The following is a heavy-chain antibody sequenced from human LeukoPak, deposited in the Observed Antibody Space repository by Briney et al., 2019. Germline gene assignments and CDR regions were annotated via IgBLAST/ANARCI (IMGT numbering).Heavy chain of an antibody. CDR3: ARPRRFGELPDY. J-gene: IGHJ4*02. CDR1: GFSFSSYW. V-gene: IGHV3-21*01. Sequence: GGSLRLSCAASGFSFSSYWMSWVRQAPGKGLEWVSSISSSSSCIYYADSVKGRFTISRDNAKNSLYLQMNSLRAEDTAVYYCARPRRFGELPDYWGQGTLVTVSS. D-gene: IGHD3-10*01. CDR2: ISSSSSCI.